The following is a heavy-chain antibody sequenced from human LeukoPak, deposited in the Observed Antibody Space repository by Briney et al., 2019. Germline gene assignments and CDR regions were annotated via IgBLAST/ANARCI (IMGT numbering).Heavy chain of an antibody. CDR3: ARDLYRDSLPVSWFDP. CDR1: GYTFTSYG. Sequence: PGASVKVSCKAPGYTFTSYGISWVRQAPGQGLEWMGWISDYNGNTNYAQKLQGRVTMTTDTSTSTDYMELRSLRSDDTAVYYCARDLYRDSLPVSWFDPWGQGTLVTVSS. V-gene: IGHV1-18*01. D-gene: IGHD4-11*01. CDR2: ISDYNGNT. J-gene: IGHJ5*02.